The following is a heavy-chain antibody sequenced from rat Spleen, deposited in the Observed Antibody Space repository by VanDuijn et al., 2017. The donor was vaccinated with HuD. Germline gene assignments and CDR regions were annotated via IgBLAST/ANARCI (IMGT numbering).Heavy chain of an antibody. CDR2: ISAGGGNT. V-gene: IGHV5-25*01. CDR3: ARDYPGITYYWYFDF. CDR1: GFIFSNYY. Sequence: EVQLVESGGGLVQPGRSMKLSCAALGFIFSNYYMAWVRQAPTKGLEWVASISAGGGNTYYRDSVKGRFTISRDNAKSTLYLQMDSLRSEDTATYYCARDYPGITYYWYFDFWGPGTMVTVSS. J-gene: IGHJ1*01. D-gene: IGHD1-4*01.